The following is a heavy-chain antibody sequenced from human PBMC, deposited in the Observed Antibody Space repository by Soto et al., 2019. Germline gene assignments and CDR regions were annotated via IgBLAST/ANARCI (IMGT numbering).Heavy chain of an antibody. CDR1: GFTLSSYA. V-gene: IGHV3-23*01. J-gene: IGHJ2*01. D-gene: IGHD4-4*01. CDR3: ARRNSGWYFDF. Sequence: EVQLLESGGGLVQPGGSLRLSCAASGFTLSSYAMNWVRQAPGKGLQWVSAISGSGDSTYYADSVKGRFTISRDNSKNTLYLQMNSLRAEDTAVYYGARRNSGWYFDFWGRGTLVTVSS. CDR2: ISGSGDST.